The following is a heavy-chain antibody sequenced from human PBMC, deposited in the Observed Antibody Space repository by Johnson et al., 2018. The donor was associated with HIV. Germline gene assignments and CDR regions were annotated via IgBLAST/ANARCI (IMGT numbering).Heavy chain of an antibody. D-gene: IGHD3-3*01. J-gene: IGHJ3*02. CDR1: GFTFSSYG. CDR3: AKDWPNYECGGAFDI. V-gene: IGHV3-30*02. CDR2: IRYDGSNK. Sequence: QVQLVESGGGVVQPGGSLRLSCAASGFTFSSYGMHWVRQAPGKGLEWVAFIRYDGSNKYYADSVKGRFTISRDNSKNTLYLQMNSLRAEDTAVYYCAKDWPNYECGGAFDIWGQGTMVTVSS.